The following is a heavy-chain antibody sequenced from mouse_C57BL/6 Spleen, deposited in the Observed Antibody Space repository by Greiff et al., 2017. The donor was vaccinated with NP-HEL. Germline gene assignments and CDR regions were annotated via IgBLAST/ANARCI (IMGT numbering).Heavy chain of an antibody. CDR1: GYSITSGYY. CDR3: AREPGRRGYFDY. CDR2: ISYDGSN. D-gene: IGHD3-3*01. V-gene: IGHV3-6*01. J-gene: IGHJ2*01. Sequence: EVKLVESGPGLVKPSQSLSLTCSVTGYSITSGYYWNWIRQFPGNKLEWMGYISYDGSNNYNPSLKNRISITRDTSKNQFFLKLNSVTTEDTATYYCAREPGRRGYFDYWGQGTTLTVSS.